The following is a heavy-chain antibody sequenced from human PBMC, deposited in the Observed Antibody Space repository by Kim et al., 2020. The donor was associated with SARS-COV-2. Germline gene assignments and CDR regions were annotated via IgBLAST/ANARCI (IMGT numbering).Heavy chain of an antibody. Sequence: SVKVSCKASGATVSRYEISWVRQAPGQGLEWMGGIIPLFGTTNYAQKFQGRVTITADKSTSTAYMELSGLGSDDTAVYFCARAEDLFYYDFDYWGQGTLVTVSP. CDR3: ARAEDLFYYDFDY. CDR1: GATVSRYE. CDR2: IIPLFGTT. J-gene: IGHJ4*02. V-gene: IGHV1-69*06. D-gene: IGHD3-10*01.